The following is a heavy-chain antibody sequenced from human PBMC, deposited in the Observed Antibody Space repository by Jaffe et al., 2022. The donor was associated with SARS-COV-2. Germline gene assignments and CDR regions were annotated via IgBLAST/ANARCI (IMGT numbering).Heavy chain of an antibody. CDR1: GFTFSSYA. CDR2: ISGSGGST. J-gene: IGHJ3*02. Sequence: EVQLLESGGGLVQPGGSLRLSCAASGFTFSSYAMSWVRQAPGKGLEWVSAISGSGGSTYYADSVKGRFTISRDNSKNTLYLQMNSLRAEDTAVYYCAKGPPPNYDYVWGSYRYEHDAFDIWGQGTMVTVSS. D-gene: IGHD3-16*02. V-gene: IGHV3-23*01. CDR3: AKGPPPNYDYVWGSYRYEHDAFDI.